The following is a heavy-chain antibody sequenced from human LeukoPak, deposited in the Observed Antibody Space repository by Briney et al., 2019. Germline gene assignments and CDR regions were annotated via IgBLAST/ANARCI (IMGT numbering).Heavy chain of an antibody. Sequence: XEXYXVDSVKGRFTISRDNAKNSLYLQMNSLRAEDTAVYYCARRVEDIVVVPAARVLRGYYYYMDVWGKGTTVTVSS. CDR3: ARRVEDIVVVPAARVLRGYYYYMDV. V-gene: IGHV3-7*01. J-gene: IGHJ6*03. D-gene: IGHD2-2*01. CDR2: XEX.